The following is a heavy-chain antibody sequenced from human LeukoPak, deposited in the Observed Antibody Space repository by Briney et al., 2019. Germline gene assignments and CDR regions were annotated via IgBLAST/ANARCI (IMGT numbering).Heavy chain of an antibody. V-gene: IGHV4-39*01. J-gene: IGHJ4*02. Sequence: SETLSLTCTVSGGSISSSGYYWGWIRQPPGKGLEWIGTIYFSGNTYYNPSLKSRVTISVDSSKNQFPLKLSSVIAADTAVYYCARHLYNWNDFHPLHFDYWGQGTVVTVSS. CDR1: GGSISSSGYY. CDR3: ARHLYNWNDFHPLHFDY. CDR2: IYFSGNT. D-gene: IGHD1-1*01.